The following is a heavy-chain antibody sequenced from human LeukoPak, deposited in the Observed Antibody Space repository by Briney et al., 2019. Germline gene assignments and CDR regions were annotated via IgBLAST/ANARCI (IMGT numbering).Heavy chain of an antibody. Sequence: PGGSLRLSCAASGFTLSSYAMSWVRQAPGKGLEWVSAISVSGNTYHADSVKGRFTISRDNSKNTLYLQMNSLRAEDTAVYYCAKPSYYYGSGRPYYFDYWGQGTLVTVSS. J-gene: IGHJ4*02. V-gene: IGHV3-23*01. CDR3: AKPSYYYGSGRPYYFDY. D-gene: IGHD3-10*01. CDR2: ISVSGNT. CDR1: GFTLSSYA.